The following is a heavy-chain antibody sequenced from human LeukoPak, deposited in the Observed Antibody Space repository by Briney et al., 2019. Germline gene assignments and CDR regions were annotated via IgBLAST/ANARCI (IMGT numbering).Heavy chain of an antibody. J-gene: IGHJ4*02. V-gene: IGHV4-34*01. CDR2: IQYSGRI. Sequence: SETLSLTCAVYGGSFSGYYWTWIRQPPGKGLEWFGEIQYSGRINYNPSLKSRVTISADTSNNHFSLKMNSVTAADTAVYYCSRGTDAYKCGNSWGQGTLVTVSS. CDR3: SRGTDAYKCGNS. CDR1: GGSFSGYY. D-gene: IGHD5-24*01.